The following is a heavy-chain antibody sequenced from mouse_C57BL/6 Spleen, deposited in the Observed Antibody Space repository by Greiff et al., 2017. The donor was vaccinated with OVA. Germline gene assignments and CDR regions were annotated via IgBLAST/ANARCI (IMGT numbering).Heavy chain of an antibody. CDR3: ARPPYAY. CDR2: ISSGGSYT. V-gene: IGHV5-6*01. Sequence: EVQGVESGGDLVKPGGSLKLSCAASGFTFSSYGMSWVRQTPDKRLEWVATISSGGSYTYYPDSVKGRFTISRDNAKNTLYLQMSSLKSEDTAMYYCARPPYAYWGQGTLVTVSA. CDR1: GFTFSSYG. J-gene: IGHJ3*01.